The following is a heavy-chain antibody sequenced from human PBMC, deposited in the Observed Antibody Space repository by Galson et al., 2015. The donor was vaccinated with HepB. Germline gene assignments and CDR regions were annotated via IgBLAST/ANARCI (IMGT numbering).Heavy chain of an antibody. CDR1: GGSISSANYY. V-gene: IGHV4-30-4*01. CDR2: IYYSGNT. Sequence: QVQLQESGPGLVKPSETLSLTCTVSGGSISSANYYWSWIRQPPGKGLEWIGYIYYSGNTYYNPSLKSRVSISVDTSKNQFSLKLSSVTAADTAVYYCAREKYGDYGGVYYYYGMDVWGQGTTVTVSS. J-gene: IGHJ6*02. D-gene: IGHD4-17*01. CDR3: AREKYGDYGGVYYYYGMDV.